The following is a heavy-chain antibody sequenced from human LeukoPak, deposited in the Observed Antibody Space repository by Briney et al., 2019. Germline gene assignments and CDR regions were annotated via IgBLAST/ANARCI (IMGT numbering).Heavy chain of an antibody. CDR2: FDPEDGET. V-gene: IGHV1-24*01. Sequence: GASVKVSCKVSGYTLTELSMHWVRQAPGKGLEWRGGFDPEDGETIYAQKFQGRVTMTEDTSTDTAYMELSSLRSEDTAVYYCATDGTWFGELCGMDVWGQGTTVTVSS. CDR1: GYTLTELS. D-gene: IGHD3-10*01. CDR3: ATDGTWFGELCGMDV. J-gene: IGHJ6*02.